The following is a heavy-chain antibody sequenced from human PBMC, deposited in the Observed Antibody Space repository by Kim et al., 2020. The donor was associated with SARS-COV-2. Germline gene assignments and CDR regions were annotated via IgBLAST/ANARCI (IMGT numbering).Heavy chain of an antibody. CDR2: ISYDGSNK. CDR3: ARDAYSSSWSGYYYYYG. CDR1: GFTFSSYA. J-gene: IGHJ6*01. Sequence: GGSLRLSCAASGFTFSSYAMHWVRQAPGKGLEWVAVISYDGSNKYYADSVKGRFTISRDNSKNTLYLQMNSLRAEDTAVYYCARDAYSSSWSGYYYYYG. V-gene: IGHV3-30*04. D-gene: IGHD6-13*01.